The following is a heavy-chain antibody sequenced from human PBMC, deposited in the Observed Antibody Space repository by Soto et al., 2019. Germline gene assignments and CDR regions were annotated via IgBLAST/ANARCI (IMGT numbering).Heavy chain of an antibody. CDR1: GFTFSSYT. D-gene: IGHD2-15*01. V-gene: IGHV3-23*01. CDR2: IKGNSDDT. J-gene: IGHJ4*02. Sequence: PGGSLRLSCAGSGFTFSSYTMAWVRQAPGKGLEWISGIKGNSDDTYYADSVKGRFSISRDSSRNTLYLQMNDLRADDTAVYYCAKTGPGTARILLDYGGQGALAPVPS. CDR3: AKTGPGTARILLDY.